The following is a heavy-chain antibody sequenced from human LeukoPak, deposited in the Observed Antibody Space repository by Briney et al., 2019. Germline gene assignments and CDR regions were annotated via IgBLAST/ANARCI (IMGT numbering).Heavy chain of an antibody. J-gene: IGHJ4*02. CDR1: GFTFGDYA. D-gene: IGHD2-2*01. CDR3: TRAARYCSSTSCYPVYSY. Sequence: GRSLRLSCTASGFTFGDYAMSWVRQAPGKGLEWVGFIRSKAYGGTTEYAASVKGRFTISRDDSKSIAYLQMNSLKTEDTAVYYCTRAARYCSSTSCYPVYSYWGQGTLVTVSS. V-gene: IGHV3-49*04. CDR2: IRSKAYGGTT.